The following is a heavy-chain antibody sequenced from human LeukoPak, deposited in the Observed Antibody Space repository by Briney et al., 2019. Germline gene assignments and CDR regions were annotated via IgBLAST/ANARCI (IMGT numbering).Heavy chain of an antibody. CDR3: ARDRQDVAFDI. J-gene: IGHJ3*02. CDR2: IYYSGST. V-gene: IGHV4-39*07. Sequence: SETLSLTCTVSGGSISSSSYYWGWIRHPPGKGLEWIGSIYYSGSTYYNPSLKSRVTISVDTSKNQFSLKLSSVTAADTAVYYCARDRQDVAFDIWGQGTMVTVSS. D-gene: IGHD2-15*01. CDR1: GGSISSSSYY.